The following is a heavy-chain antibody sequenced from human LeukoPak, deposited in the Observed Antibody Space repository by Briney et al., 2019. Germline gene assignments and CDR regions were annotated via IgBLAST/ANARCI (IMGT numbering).Heavy chain of an antibody. V-gene: IGHV3-7*01. Sequence: GGSLRLSCAASGFTFSSYWMSWVRQAPGKGLEWVANIKQDGSEKYYVDSVKGRFTISRDNAKNSLYLQMSSLRAEDTAVYYCARSSPSWFGVCYFDYWGQGTLVTVSS. J-gene: IGHJ4*02. CDR2: IKQDGSEK. CDR1: GFTFSSYW. CDR3: ARSSPSWFGVCYFDY. D-gene: IGHD3-3*01.